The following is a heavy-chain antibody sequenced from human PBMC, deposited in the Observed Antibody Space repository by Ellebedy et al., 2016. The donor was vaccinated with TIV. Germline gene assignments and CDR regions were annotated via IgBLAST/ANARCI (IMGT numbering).Heavy chain of an antibody. Sequence: AASVKVSCKASGGTFSSYAISWVRQAPGQGLEWMGWISAYNGNTNYAQKLQGRVTMTTDTSTSTAYMERRSLSSEDTAVYYGAGVGGASAGLYYFDYWGQGTLVTVSS. CDR2: ISAYNGNT. V-gene: IGHV1-18*01. J-gene: IGHJ4*02. D-gene: IGHD3-16*01. CDR1: GGTFSSYA. CDR3: AGVGGASAGLYYFDY.